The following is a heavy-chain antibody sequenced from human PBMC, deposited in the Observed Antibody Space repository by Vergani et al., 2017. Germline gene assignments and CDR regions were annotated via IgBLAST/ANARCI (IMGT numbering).Heavy chain of an antibody. D-gene: IGHD2-21*01. CDR3: ARLWWRGLLPYFDY. Sequence: QVQLQQWGAGLLKPSETLSLTCAVYGGSFSGYYWSWTRQPPGKGLEWIGEINHSGSTNYNPSLKSRVTISVDTSKNQFSLKLSSVTAADTAVYYCARLWWRGLLPYFDYWGQGTLVTVSS. CDR2: INHSGST. CDR1: GGSFSGYY. V-gene: IGHV4-34*01. J-gene: IGHJ4*02.